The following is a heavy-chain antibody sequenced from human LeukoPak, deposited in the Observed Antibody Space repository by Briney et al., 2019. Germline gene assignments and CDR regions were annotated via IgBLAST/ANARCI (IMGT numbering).Heavy chain of an antibody. CDR2: ISGNGGST. D-gene: IGHD2-2*01. V-gene: IGHV3-23*01. Sequence: GGSLRLSCAASGFTFSSYAMSWVRQAPGKGLEWVSAISGNGGSTYYADSVKGRFTISRDNSKNTLYLQMNSLRAEDTAVYYCAKDSSVVVVPAAMGFISWGQGTLVTVSS. CDR1: GFTFSSYA. J-gene: IGHJ5*02. CDR3: AKDSSVVVVPAAMGFIS.